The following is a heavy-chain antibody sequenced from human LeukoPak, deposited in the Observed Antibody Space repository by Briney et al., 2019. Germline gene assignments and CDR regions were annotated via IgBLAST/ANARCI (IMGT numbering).Heavy chain of an antibody. V-gene: IGHV4-34*01. CDR1: GGSLNGYY. CDR2: INDSEGT. CDR3: ATGSLSIWGAQLYIHFDY. D-gene: IGHD1-26*01. Sequence: SETLSLTCAVYGGSLNGYYWNWIRQPPGNGLEWIGEINDSEGTNYNPSLKSRVTISGDTSKKQFSLKLSSVTAADTAVYYCATGSLSIWGAQLYIHFDYWDQGTQVTVS. J-gene: IGHJ4*02.